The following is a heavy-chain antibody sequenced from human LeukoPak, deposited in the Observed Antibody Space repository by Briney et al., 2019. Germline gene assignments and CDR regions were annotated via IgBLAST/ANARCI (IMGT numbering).Heavy chain of an antibody. CDR3: ARVRGNGDSNFDY. CDR1: GFTFSSYA. J-gene: IGHJ4*02. CDR2: ISYDGSNK. D-gene: IGHD4-17*01. V-gene: IGHV3-30-3*01. Sequence: GGSLRLSCAASGFTFSSYAMHWVRQAPGKGLEWVAVISYDGSNKYYADSVKGRFTISRDNAKNSLYLQMNSLRAEDTAVYYCARVRGNGDSNFDYWGQGTLVTVSS.